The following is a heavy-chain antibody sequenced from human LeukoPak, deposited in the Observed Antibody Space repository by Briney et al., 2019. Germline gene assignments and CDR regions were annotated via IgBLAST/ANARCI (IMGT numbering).Heavy chain of an antibody. J-gene: IGHJ4*02. V-gene: IGHV3-7*04. CDR3: TGGALDY. CDR2: INQDGREQ. Sequence: QTGGSLRLSCAASGFTFSDYWMSWVRQAPGQGLEWVAKINQDGREQHFVDSVKGRFTISRDNAKNSPFLQMDSLRAEDTAVYYCTGGALDYWGQGALATVSS. CDR1: GFTFSDYW.